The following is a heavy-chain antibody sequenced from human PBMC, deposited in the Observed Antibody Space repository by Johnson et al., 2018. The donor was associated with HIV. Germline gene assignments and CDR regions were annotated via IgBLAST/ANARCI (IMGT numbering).Heavy chain of an antibody. V-gene: IGHV3-30*03. J-gene: IGHJ3*02. CDR2: TSYDGSNK. CDR3: ARGITMIVVVKGDAFDI. Sequence: VQVVESGGGLVQPGGSLRVSCAASGFTVSSNYMSWVRQAPGKGLEWVAVTSYDGSNKYYPNSLKGRFTISRDNSKNTLYLQMNSLRAEDTAVYYCARGITMIVVVKGDAFDIWGQGQWSPSLQ. D-gene: IGHD3-22*01. CDR1: GFTVSSNY.